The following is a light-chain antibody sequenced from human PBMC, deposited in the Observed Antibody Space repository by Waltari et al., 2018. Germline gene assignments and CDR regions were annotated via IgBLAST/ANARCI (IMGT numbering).Light chain of an antibody. CDR3: QKYGTLPAT. Sequence: GERATLSCRASQSVSKYLAWYQQKPGQAPRLLIYDASTRATGILDRFSGSGWGTDFSLTISRLEPEDFAVYYCQKYGTLPATFGQGTKVQ. CDR2: DAS. V-gene: IGKV3-20*01. CDR1: QSVSKY. J-gene: IGKJ1*01.